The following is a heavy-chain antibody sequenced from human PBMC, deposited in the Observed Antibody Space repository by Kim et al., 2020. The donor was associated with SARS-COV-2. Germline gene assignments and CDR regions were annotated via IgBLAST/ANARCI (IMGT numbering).Heavy chain of an antibody. CDR2: IKSKTDGGTT. V-gene: IGHV3-15*01. CDR3: TTDIWFGYSSSWYGIDS. CDR1: GFTFSNAW. Sequence: GGSLRLSCAASGFTFSNAWMSWVRQAPGKGLEWVGRIKSKTDGGTTDYAAPVKGRFTISRDDSKNTLYLQMNSLKTEDTAVYYCTTDIWFGYSSSWYGIDSWGQGTLVTVSS. D-gene: IGHD6-13*01. J-gene: IGHJ4*02.